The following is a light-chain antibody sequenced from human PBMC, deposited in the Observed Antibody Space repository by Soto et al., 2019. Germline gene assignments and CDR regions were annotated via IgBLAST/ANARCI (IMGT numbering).Light chain of an antibody. J-gene: IGKJ4*01. CDR1: QSVSRY. CDR3: HQRSNWPLT. Sequence: ELVLTQSPATLSLSPGGSATLSCRASQSVSRYLAWYQQKPGQALRLLIYDASKRAAGIPARFGGSGSGTDFTLTISSLEPEDFAVYYCHQRSNWPLTFGGGTKLEIK. V-gene: IGKV3-11*01. CDR2: DAS.